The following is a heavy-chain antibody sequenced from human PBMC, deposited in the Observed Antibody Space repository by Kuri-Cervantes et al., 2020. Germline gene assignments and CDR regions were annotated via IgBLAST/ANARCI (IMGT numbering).Heavy chain of an antibody. V-gene: IGHV1-46*01. D-gene: IGHD3-10*01. CDR2: INPSGGTT. CDR3: TTEGASGTYYTRSVLGYYYGMDV. Sequence: ASVKVSCKASGYTFTNFYMHWVRQAPGQGLEWMGIINPSGGTTSYAQKFQGRVTMSRDTSTSTFYMELSSLRSEDTAVYYCTTEGASGTYYTRSVLGYYYGMDVWGQGTTVPSP. J-gene: IGHJ6*02. CDR1: GYTFTNFY.